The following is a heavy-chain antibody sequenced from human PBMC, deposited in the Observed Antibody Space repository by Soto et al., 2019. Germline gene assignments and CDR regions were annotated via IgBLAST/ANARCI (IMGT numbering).Heavy chain of an antibody. CDR1: GGTFSSYA. CDR2: IIPIFGTA. V-gene: IGHV1-69*01. D-gene: IGHD1-1*01. Sequence: QVQLVQSGAEVKKPGASVKVSCKASGGTFSSYAISWVRQAPGQGLEWMGGIIPIFGTANYAQKFQGRDTITADESTSTDYMELSSLRSEDTAVYYCARDSEYNWNDVYYYYGMDVWGQGTTVTVSS. J-gene: IGHJ6*02. CDR3: ARDSEYNWNDVYYYYGMDV.